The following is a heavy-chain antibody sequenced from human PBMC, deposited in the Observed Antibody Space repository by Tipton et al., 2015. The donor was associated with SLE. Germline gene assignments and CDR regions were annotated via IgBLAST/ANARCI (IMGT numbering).Heavy chain of an antibody. CDR2: IYYSGST. D-gene: IGHD3-10*01. Sequence: LVQPSETLSLTCTVSGGSISSYYWSWIRQPPGKGLEWIGYIYYSGSTNYNPSLKSRVTISVDTSKNQFSLKLSSVTAADTAVYYWARVRGRGYFQHWGQGTLVTVSS. CDR1: GGSISSYY. CDR3: ARVRGRGYFQH. J-gene: IGHJ1*01. V-gene: IGHV4-59*01.